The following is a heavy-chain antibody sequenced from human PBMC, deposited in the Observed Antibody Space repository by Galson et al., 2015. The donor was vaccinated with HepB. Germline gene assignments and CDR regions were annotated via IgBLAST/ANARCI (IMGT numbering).Heavy chain of an antibody. CDR1: GYTFTSYG. Sequence: SVKVSCKASGYTFTSYGIRWVRQAPGQGLEWMGWISAYNGNTNYAQKLKGRVTMSTDTSKSTGYMELRSLRSEDTAVYYCARVQLGYCSGGSCYSLLAEPVTIYYWGQRTLLAVSS. D-gene: IGHD2-15*01. CDR2: ISAYNGNT. V-gene: IGHV1-18*01. CDR3: ARVQLGYCSGGSCYSLLAEPVTIYY. J-gene: IGHJ4*02.